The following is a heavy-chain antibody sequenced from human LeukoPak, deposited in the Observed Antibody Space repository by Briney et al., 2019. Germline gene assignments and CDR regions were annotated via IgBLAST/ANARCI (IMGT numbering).Heavy chain of an antibody. D-gene: IGHD3-3*01. V-gene: IGHV4-34*01. J-gene: IGHJ4*02. CDR2: INHSGST. Sequence: SETLSLTCAVYGGSLSGYYWSWIRQPPGKGLEWIGEINHSGSTNYNPSLKSRVTISVDTSKNQFSLKLSSVTAADTAVYYCARARRYDFWSGYPYYFDYWGQGTLVTVSS. CDR1: GGSLSGYY. CDR3: ARARRYDFWSGYPYYFDY.